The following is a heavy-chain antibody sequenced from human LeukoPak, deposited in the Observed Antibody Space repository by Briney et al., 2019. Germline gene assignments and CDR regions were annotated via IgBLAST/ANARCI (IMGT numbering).Heavy chain of an antibody. CDR1: GFTFSSYA. CDR3: AKGESGNYDILTGYYGAVAGDFDY. D-gene: IGHD3-9*01. J-gene: IGHJ4*02. Sequence: PGGSLRLSCAASGFTFSSYAMSWVRQAPGKGLEWVSAISGSGGSTYYADSVKGRFTISRDNSKYTLYLQMNSLRAEDTAVYYCAKGESGNYDILTGYYGAVAGDFDYWGQGTLVTVSS. V-gene: IGHV3-23*01. CDR2: ISGSGGST.